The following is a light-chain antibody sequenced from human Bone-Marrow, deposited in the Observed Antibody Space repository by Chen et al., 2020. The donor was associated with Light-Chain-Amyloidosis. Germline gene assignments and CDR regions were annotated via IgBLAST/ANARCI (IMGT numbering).Light chain of an antibody. J-gene: IGLJ3*02. V-gene: IGLV3-21*02. CDR3: QVWDRSSDRPV. Sequence: SYVLTQPSSVSVAPGPTATTAGGGNNIGSTSVHWYQQPPGQAPLLVVYDDGDRPSGIPERLSGSNSGNTATLTISRVEAGDEADYYCQVWDRSSDRPVFGGGTKLTVL. CDR1: NIGSTS. CDR2: DDG.